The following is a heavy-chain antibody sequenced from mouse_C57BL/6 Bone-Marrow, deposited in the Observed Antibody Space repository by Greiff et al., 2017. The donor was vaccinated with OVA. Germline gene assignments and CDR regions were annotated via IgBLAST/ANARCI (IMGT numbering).Heavy chain of an antibody. CDR3: ARENYYGSSLGWFAY. D-gene: IGHD1-1*01. V-gene: IGHV5-4*01. Sequence: EVKLMESGGGLVKPGGSLKLSCAASGFTFSSYAMSWVRQTPEKRLEWVATISDGGSYTYYPDNVKGRFTISRDTAKNNLYLQMSHLKSEDTAMYYCARENYYGSSLGWFAYWGQGTLVTVSA. CDR2: ISDGGSYT. CDR1: GFTFSSYA. J-gene: IGHJ3*01.